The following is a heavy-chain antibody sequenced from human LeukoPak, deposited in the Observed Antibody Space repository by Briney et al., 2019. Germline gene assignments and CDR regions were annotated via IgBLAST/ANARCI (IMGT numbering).Heavy chain of an antibody. V-gene: IGHV3-21*01. CDR3: ARGLCGGDCYDY. CDR1: GFTFSSYA. D-gene: IGHD2-21*01. J-gene: IGHJ4*02. CDR2: ISTGSEFL. Sequence: GGSLRLSCAASGFTFSSYAMSWVRQAPGKGLEWVSSISTGSEFLYYADSVRGRFTISRDNAKNSVYLQMNSLRADDTAVYYCARGLCGGDCYDYWGQGTLVTVSS.